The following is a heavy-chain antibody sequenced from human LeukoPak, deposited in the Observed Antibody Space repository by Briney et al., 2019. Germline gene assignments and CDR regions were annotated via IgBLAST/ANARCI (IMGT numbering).Heavy chain of an antibody. Sequence: GGSLRLSCAASGFTFSSYAMNWVRQAPGKGLEWVSGIRANGETTYYADSVRGRFTISRDNSRSMVWLQMNSLTAEDTAMYYCGRDLNWGAFDIRGLGTLVTVSS. CDR1: GFTFSSYA. V-gene: IGHV3-23*01. CDR3: GRDLNWGAFDI. J-gene: IGHJ3*02. CDR2: IRANGETT. D-gene: IGHD7-27*01.